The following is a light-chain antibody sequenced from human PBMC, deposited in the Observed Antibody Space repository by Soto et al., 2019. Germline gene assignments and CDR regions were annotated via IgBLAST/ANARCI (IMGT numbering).Light chain of an antibody. J-gene: IGKJ4*01. CDR1: QDIGSA. CDR2: DAS. Sequence: IPLTQSPSSLSASVGDRVTITCRAGQDIGSALAWYQQRPGKAPKLMLYDASNLEAVVPSRFSGSGSGTDFTLTFTSLRPEDFATYYCQQFTGLPLTFGGGTKVQIK. CDR3: QQFTGLPLT. V-gene: IGKV1-13*02.